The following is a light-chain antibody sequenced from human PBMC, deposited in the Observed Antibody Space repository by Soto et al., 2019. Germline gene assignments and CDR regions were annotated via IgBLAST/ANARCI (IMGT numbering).Light chain of an antibody. Sequence: DIQMTQSPSTLSASEGARVPISCRASQSVSIWLAWYQQNPGRAPKLLIYKSSILESGVPSRFSGSGSGTEFTLTISSLQPDDFATYYCQQFNTSPWTFGQGTKVDIK. CDR1: QSVSIW. CDR2: KSS. J-gene: IGKJ1*01. CDR3: QQFNTSPWT. V-gene: IGKV1-5*03.